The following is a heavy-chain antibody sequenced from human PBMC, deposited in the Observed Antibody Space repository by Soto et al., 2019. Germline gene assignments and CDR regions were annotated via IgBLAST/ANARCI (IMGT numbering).Heavy chain of an antibody. V-gene: IGHV1-2*04. D-gene: IGHD6-19*01. CDR1: GYTFTGYY. CDR3: ARDHGYSSGWYNY. CDR2: INPNSGGT. Sequence: ASVKVSCKASGYTFTGYYMHWVRQAPGQGLEWMGWINPNSGGTNYAQKFQGWVTMTRDTSISTAYMELSRLRSDDTAVYYCARDHGYSSGWYNYWGQGTLVTVSS. J-gene: IGHJ4*02.